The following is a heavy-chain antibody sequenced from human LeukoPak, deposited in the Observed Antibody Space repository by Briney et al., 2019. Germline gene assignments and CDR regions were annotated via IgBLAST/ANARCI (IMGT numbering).Heavy chain of an antibody. Sequence: SETLSLTCAVYGGSLSGYYWSWIRQPPGKGLEWIGEINHSGSTNYNPSLKSRVTISVDTSKNQFSLKLSSVTAADTAVYYCARHVATMVRGVISMGLDYWGQGTLVTVSS. D-gene: IGHD3-10*01. V-gene: IGHV4-34*01. CDR2: INHSGST. J-gene: IGHJ4*02. CDR1: GGSLSGYY. CDR3: ARHVATMVRGVISMGLDY.